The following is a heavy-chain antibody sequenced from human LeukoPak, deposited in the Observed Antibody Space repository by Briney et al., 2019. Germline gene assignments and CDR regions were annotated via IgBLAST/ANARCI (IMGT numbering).Heavy chain of an antibody. CDR2: ISSSSSYI. V-gene: IGHV3-21*01. J-gene: IGHJ4*02. Sequence: GGSLRLPCASSGFTFSSYWMHWVRQAPGKGLGWVSSISSSSSYIYYADSVKGRFTISRDNAENSLYLQMNSLRAEDTAVYYCARGPVDNYYDSSGYSDYWGQGTLVTVSS. CDR3: ARGPVDNYYDSSGYSDY. CDR1: GFTFSSYW. D-gene: IGHD3-22*01.